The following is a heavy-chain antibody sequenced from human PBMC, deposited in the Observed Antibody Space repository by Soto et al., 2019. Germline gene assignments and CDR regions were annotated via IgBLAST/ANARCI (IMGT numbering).Heavy chain of an antibody. V-gene: IGHV4-34*01. Sequence: SETLSLTCAVYGGSFSGYYWSWIRQPPGKGLEWIGEINHSGSTNYNPSLKSRVTISVDTSKNQFSLKLSSVTAADTAVYYCARKKQWPSNHYYGMDVWGQGTTVTVSS. CDR3: ARKKQWPSNHYYGMDV. CDR1: GGSFSGYY. CDR2: INHSGST. J-gene: IGHJ6*02. D-gene: IGHD6-19*01.